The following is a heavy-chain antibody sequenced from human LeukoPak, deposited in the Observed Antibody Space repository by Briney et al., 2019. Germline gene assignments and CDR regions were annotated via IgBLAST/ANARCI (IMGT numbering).Heavy chain of an antibody. J-gene: IGHJ3*02. CDR1: GFTFSSYA. D-gene: IGHD2-15*01. V-gene: IGHV3-23*01. Sequence: PGGSLRLSCAASGFTFSSYAMSWVRQAPGKGLEWVSGISGSGGSTHYADSVKDRFTISRDNSKNTLHLQMNSLRAEDTAVYYCAKETVVVVAATPDAFDIWGQGTMVTVSS. CDR2: ISGSGGST. CDR3: AKETVVVVAATPDAFDI.